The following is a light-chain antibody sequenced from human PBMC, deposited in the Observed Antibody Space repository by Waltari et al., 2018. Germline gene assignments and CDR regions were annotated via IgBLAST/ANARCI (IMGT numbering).Light chain of an antibody. CDR3: QSFDTSLGVL. Sequence: QSALTQPPSVSGAPGQRVTISCTGSGSNMGAGYDLNWYQQLPGTAPKLLIYGNIYRPSGVPDRFSASKSGTSASLAIIGLQAEDEGSYYCQSFDTSLGVLFGGGTKLTVL. CDR1: GSNMGAGYD. CDR2: GNI. J-gene: IGLJ2*01. V-gene: IGLV1-40*01.